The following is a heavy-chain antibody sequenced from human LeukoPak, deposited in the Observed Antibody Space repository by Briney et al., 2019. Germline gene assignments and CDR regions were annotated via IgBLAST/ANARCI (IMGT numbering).Heavy chain of an antibody. CDR3: AKDGTYGGNSEYYFDY. D-gene: IGHD4-23*01. J-gene: IGHJ4*02. CDR2: ISSSSSYI. V-gene: IGHV3-21*04. CDR1: GFTFSSYS. Sequence: GGSLRLSCAASGFTFSSYSMNWVRQAPGKGLEWVSSISSSSSYIYYADSVKGRFTISRDNAKNSLYLQVNSLRAEDTAVYYCAKDGTYGGNSEYYFDYWGQGTLVTVSS.